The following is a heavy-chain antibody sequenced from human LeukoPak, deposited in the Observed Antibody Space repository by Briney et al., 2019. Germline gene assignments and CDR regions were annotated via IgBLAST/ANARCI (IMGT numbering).Heavy chain of an antibody. Sequence: GESLKISWRGSGYSFNSYWIDRVRPMPGKGLELMWISYPRDSDTRYSPSFQGQVTISADKSISTAYLQWSSLKASDTAMYYCATGVGIVGATSDYWGQGTLVTVSS. CDR2: SYPRDSDT. V-gene: IGHV5-51*01. CDR1: GYSFNSYW. CDR3: ATGVGIVGATSDY. D-gene: IGHD1-26*01. J-gene: IGHJ4*02.